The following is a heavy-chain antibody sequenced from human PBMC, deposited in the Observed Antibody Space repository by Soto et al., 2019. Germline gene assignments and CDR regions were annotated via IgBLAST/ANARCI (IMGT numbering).Heavy chain of an antibody. CDR3: ASLSAASSSWYSGGYFDY. J-gene: IGHJ4*02. D-gene: IGHD6-13*01. CDR2: INPNSGGT. Sequence: VASVKVSCKASGYTFTGYYMHWVRQAPGQGLEWMGWINPNSGGTNYAQKFQGRVTMTRDTSISTAYMELSRLRSDDTAVYYCASLSAASSSWYSGGYFDYWGQGTLVTVSS. V-gene: IGHV1-2*02. CDR1: GYTFTGYY.